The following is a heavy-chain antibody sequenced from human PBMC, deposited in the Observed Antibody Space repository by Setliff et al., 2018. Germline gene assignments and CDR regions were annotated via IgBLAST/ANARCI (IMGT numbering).Heavy chain of an antibody. CDR1: GGSVSTFY. J-gene: IGHJ6*03. CDR3: ARGPNTYDSSGYYYRAGYYYYMDV. Sequence: SETLSLTCRVSGGSVSTFYWTWIRQPPGKGLEWIGYIFTSGSAFYNPSLKSRVTISVDTSKTQFSLKLSSVTAADTAVYYCARGPNTYDSSGYYYRAGYYYYMDVWGKGTTVTVSS. V-gene: IGHV4-4*08. CDR2: IFTSGSA. D-gene: IGHD3-22*01.